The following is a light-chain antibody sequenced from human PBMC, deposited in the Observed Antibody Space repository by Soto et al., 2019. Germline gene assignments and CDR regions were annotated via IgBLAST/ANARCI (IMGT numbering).Light chain of an antibody. CDR1: SSDVGSYNL. V-gene: IGLV2-23*01. Sequence: QSVLTQPASVSGSPGQSITISCTGISSDVGSYNLVSWYQQHPGKAPKVMIYEGSKRPSGVSNRFSGSRPGNTASLTISGLQAEDEAQYYCSSYAGSSTHVVFGGGTKLTVL. CDR2: EGS. J-gene: IGLJ2*01. CDR3: SSYAGSSTHVV.